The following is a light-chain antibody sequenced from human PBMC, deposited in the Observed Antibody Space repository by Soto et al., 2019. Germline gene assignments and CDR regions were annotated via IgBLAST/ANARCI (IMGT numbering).Light chain of an antibody. V-gene: IGKV3-11*01. CDR2: DAS. CDR3: QQRSYWPQT. Sequence: EIVLTQSPATLSLSPGDRATLSCRASQNISDFLGWYQQKPGQPPRLLIFDASNRASDILARFRGSGSGTDFTLTISSLEPEDFAVYYCQQRSYWPQTFGQGTRLEIK. J-gene: IGKJ2*01. CDR1: QNISDF.